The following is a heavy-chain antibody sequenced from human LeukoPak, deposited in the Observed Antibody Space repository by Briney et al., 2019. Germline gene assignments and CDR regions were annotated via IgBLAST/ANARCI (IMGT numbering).Heavy chain of an antibody. Sequence: GGSLRLSCAASGFTFSSYAMHWVSQAPAKGLEWVAVISYVGSNKYYADSVKGRFTISRDNSKNTLYLQMNSLRAEDTAVYYCARDQLHYDILTQTYYYHYGMDVWGQGTTVTVSS. D-gene: IGHD3-9*01. J-gene: IGHJ6*02. CDR3: ARDQLHYDILTQTYYYHYGMDV. V-gene: IGHV3-30*04. CDR1: GFTFSSYA. CDR2: ISYVGSNK.